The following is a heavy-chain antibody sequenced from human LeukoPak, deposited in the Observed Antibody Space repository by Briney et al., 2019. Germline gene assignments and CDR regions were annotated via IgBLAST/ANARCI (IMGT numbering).Heavy chain of an antibody. CDR3: ARSVYITIFGGYGMDV. V-gene: IGHV7-4-1*02. CDR2: INTNTGNP. CDR1: GYTFTSYA. J-gene: IGHJ6*02. D-gene: IGHD3-3*01. Sequence: ASVTVSCKASGYTFTSYAMNWVRQAPGQGLEWMGWINTNTGNPTYAQGFTGRFVFSLDTSVSTAYLQISSLKAEDTAVYYCARSVYITIFGGYGMDVWGQGTTVTVSS.